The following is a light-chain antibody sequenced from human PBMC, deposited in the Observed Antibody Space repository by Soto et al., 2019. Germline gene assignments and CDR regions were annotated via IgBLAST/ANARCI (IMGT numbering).Light chain of an antibody. CDR3: QQYYSTPPYT. V-gene: IGKV4-1*01. Sequence: DLVMTQSPDSLAVSLGERATINCKSSQSVLYSSNNKNHLAWYQQKPGQPPKLLIYWASTRESGVPDRFSGSGSGTDFTLTISSLQAEDVAVYYCQQYYSTPPYTFGQGTKLEIK. CDR2: WAS. J-gene: IGKJ2*01. CDR1: QSVLYSSNNKNH.